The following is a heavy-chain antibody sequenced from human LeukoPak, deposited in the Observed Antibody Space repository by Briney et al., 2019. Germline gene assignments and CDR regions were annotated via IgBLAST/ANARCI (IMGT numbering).Heavy chain of an antibody. CDR2: INPNSGGT. D-gene: IGHD3-22*01. CDR1: GYTFTGYY. CDR3: ASHYYDSSGYFRFDP. V-gene: IGHV1-2*02. Sequence: ASVKVSCKASGYTFTGYYMHWVRQAPGQGLEWMGWINPNSGGTNYAQKFQGRVTMTRDTSISTAYMELSRLRSDDTAVYYCASHYYDSSGYFRFDPWGQGTLVTVSS. J-gene: IGHJ5*02.